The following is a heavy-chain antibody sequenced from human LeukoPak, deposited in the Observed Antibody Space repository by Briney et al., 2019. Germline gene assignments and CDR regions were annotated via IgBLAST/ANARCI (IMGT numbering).Heavy chain of an antibody. V-gene: IGHV3-15*01. D-gene: IGHD3-22*01. CDR1: GFTFSNAW. Sequence: GGSLRLSRAASGFTFSNAWMSWVRQAPGKGLEWVGRIKSKTDGGTTDYSAPVKGRFTISRDDSKNTLYLQMNSLKTEDTAVYYCTTDYDSSGYSLPYYYGMDVWGQGTTVTVSS. CDR3: TTDYDSSGYSLPYYYGMDV. J-gene: IGHJ6*02. CDR2: IKSKTDGGTT.